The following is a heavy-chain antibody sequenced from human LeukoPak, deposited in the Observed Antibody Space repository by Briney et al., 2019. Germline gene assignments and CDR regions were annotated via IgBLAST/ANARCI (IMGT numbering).Heavy chain of an antibody. CDR3: ARDLDWILFDY. D-gene: IGHD3-9*01. Sequence: GGSLRLSCAASGFTFSTYWMHWVRQALRKGLVWVSRVRPEGTTTAYADSVKGRFTISRDNAKNTLFLQMNSLSAEDTAVYYCARDLDWILFDYWGQGTLVTVSS. CDR1: GFTFSTYW. V-gene: IGHV3-74*03. CDR2: VRPEGTTT. J-gene: IGHJ4*02.